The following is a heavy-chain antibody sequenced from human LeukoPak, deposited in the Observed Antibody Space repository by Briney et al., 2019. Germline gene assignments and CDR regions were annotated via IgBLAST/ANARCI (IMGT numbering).Heavy chain of an antibody. J-gene: IGHJ4*02. CDR3: ARRSSSWYYFDY. V-gene: IGHV4-39*01. CDR1: GGSLSSCSYY. Sequence: SQTLSLTHTVSGGSLSSCSYYWGWVRQPPGKGLGWVGSIYYSGSTYYNPSLKSRVTISVDTSKNQFSLKLSSVTAADTAVYYCARRSSSWYYFDYWGQGTLVTVSS. CDR2: IYYSGST. D-gene: IGHD6-13*01.